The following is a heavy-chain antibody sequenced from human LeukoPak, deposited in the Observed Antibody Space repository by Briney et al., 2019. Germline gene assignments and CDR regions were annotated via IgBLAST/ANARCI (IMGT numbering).Heavy chain of an antibody. CDR1: EFSVGSNY. J-gene: IGHJ4*02. CDR3: ARPHNYSIYYWAAGCDY. CDR2: IYSGGST. Sequence: GGSLRLSCLAPEFSVGSNYMTWVRQAPGKGLEWVSLIYSGGSTYYAESVTGRFTISRDNSKNTLYLQMNSLTAEDTAVYYCARPHNYSIYYWAAGCDYWGQGTLVTVSS. D-gene: IGHD4-11*01. V-gene: IGHV3-66*01.